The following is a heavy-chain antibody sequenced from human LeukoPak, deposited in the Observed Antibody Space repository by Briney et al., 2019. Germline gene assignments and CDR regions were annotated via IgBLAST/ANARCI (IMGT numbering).Heavy chain of an antibody. CDR2: TYYRSKWYN. CDR3: ARVLSWINWGSEYYYGMDV. J-gene: IGHJ6*02. D-gene: IGHD7-27*01. CDR1: GDSVSSNSAA. Sequence: SQTFSLTCDISGDSVSSNSAAWNWIRQSPSRGLEWLGRTYYRSKWYNDYAVSVKSRITINPDTSKNQFSLQLNSVTPEDTAVYYCARVLSWINWGSEYYYGMDVWGQGTTVTVSS. V-gene: IGHV6-1*01.